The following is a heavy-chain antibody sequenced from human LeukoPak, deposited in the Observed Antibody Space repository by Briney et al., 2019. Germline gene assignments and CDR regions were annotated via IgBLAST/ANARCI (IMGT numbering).Heavy chain of an antibody. J-gene: IGHJ3*02. D-gene: IGHD2-2*01. CDR3: ATFSKVVLSPYDALDI. CDR2: THPSGNT. V-gene: IGHV4/OR15-8*02. Sequence: SETLSLTCAVFGGSISSNYFWNWVRQPPGRGLEWIGETHPSGNTNYNPSLTSRVIISIDTSNNQFSLKLSSVTAADTAMYYCATFSKVVLSPYDALDIRGQGTMATVSS. CDR1: GGSISSNYF.